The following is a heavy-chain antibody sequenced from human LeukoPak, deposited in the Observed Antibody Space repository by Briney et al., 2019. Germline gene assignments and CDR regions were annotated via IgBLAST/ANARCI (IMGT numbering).Heavy chain of an antibody. D-gene: IGHD1-26*01. V-gene: IGHV4-4*07. CDR1: GGSISSYH. CDR2: IYTPGST. CDR3: ARTESYGASNAFDI. J-gene: IGHJ3*02. Sequence: PSETLSLTCTVSGGSISSYHWSWIRQPAGKGLEWIGHIYTPGSTKYNPSLKSRVTMSVDTSKNQFSLKLSSVTAADTAVYYCARTESYGASNAFDIWGQGTMVTVSS.